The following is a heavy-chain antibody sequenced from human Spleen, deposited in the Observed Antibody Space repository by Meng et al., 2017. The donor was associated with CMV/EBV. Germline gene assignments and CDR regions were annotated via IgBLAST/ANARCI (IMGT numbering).Heavy chain of an antibody. CDR3: ASPYSTSSWGAFDI. J-gene: IGHJ3*02. D-gene: IGHD6-6*01. CDR1: GYIFSSYW. Sequence: GESLKISCQGSGYIFSSYWIGWVRHMPGKGLEWVGIIYPGDSDTRYNPSFQGQVTLSADRSNGTAYLQWRSLKASDTAMYYCASPYSTSSWGAFDIWGQGTMVTVSS. CDR2: IYPGDSDT. V-gene: IGHV5-51*01.